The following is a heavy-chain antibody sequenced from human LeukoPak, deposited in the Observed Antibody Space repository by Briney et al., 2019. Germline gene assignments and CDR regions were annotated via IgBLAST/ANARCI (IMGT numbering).Heavy chain of an antibody. D-gene: IGHD4-4*01. CDR2: IWYDGSNK. J-gene: IGHJ6*02. Sequence: PGRSLRLSCAASGFTFSSYGMHWVRQAPGKGLEWVAVIWYDGSNKYYADSVKGRFTISRDNSKNTLYLQMNSLRAEDTAVYYCAREQTTVTDDYYYYGMDVWGQGTTVTVSS. CDR3: AREQTTVTDDYYYYGMDV. CDR1: GFTFSSYG. V-gene: IGHV3-33*01.